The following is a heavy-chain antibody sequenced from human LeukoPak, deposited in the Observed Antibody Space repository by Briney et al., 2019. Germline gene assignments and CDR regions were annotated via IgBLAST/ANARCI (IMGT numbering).Heavy chain of an antibody. CDR1: GXXMXXYY. J-gene: IGHJ5*02. D-gene: IGHD3-10*01. CDR3: ARTPTPVXLWFGETKGNWFDP. V-gene: IGHV4-34*01. Sequence: PSETLSLTCTVXGXXMXXYYWXXXRXPPGXGLEWIGEINXXXNXXYNPSLKXXXXXSVDTSKNQFSLKLSSVTAADTAVYYCARTPTPVXLWFGETKGNWFDPWGQGTLVTVSS. CDR2: INXXXNX.